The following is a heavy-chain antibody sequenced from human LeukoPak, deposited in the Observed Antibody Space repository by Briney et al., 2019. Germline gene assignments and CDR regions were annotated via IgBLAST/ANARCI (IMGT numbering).Heavy chain of an antibody. Sequence: GGSLRLSCAASGFTFSSYAMHWVRQAPGKGLEWVAVISYDGSNKYYADSVKGRFTISRDNSKNTLYLQMNSLRAEDTAVYYCARAPNRLPPPNDYWGQGTLVTVSS. CDR1: GFTFSSYA. CDR3: ARAPNRLPPPNDY. J-gene: IGHJ4*02. D-gene: IGHD2-21*01. V-gene: IGHV3-30*04. CDR2: ISYDGSNK.